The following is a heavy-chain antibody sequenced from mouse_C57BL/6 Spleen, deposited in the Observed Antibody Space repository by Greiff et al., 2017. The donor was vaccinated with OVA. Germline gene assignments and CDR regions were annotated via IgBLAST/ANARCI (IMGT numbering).Heavy chain of an antibody. CDR2: IYPGSGST. Sequence: QVQLKQPGAELVKPGASVKMSCKASGYTFTSYWITWVKQRPGQGLEWIGDIYPGSGSTNYNEKFKSKATLTVDTSSSTAYMQLSSLTSEDSAVYYCARSVHYYGSRKYFDVWGTGTTVTVSS. D-gene: IGHD1-1*01. CDR1: GYTFTSYW. V-gene: IGHV1-55*01. J-gene: IGHJ1*03. CDR3: ARSVHYYGSRKYFDV.